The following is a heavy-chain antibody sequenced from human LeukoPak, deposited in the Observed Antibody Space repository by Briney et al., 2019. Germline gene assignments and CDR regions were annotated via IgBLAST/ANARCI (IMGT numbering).Heavy chain of an antibody. CDR1: GGSISSYY. D-gene: IGHD6-19*01. Sequence: SETLSLTCTVSGGSISSYYWSWIRQPAGKGLEWIGRIYTSGSTSYNPSLKSRVTMSVDTSKNQFSLKLSSVTAADTAVYYCARGVSAVAGSPKVYYMDVWGKGTTVTVSS. CDR3: ARGVSAVAGSPKVYYMDV. CDR2: IYTSGST. V-gene: IGHV4-4*07. J-gene: IGHJ6*03.